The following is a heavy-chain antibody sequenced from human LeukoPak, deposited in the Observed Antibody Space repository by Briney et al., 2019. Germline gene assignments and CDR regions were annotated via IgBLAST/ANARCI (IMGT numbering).Heavy chain of an antibody. CDR2: IYYSGSA. CDR1: GGSISSYY. J-gene: IGHJ4*02. CDR3: ARGATASYFDY. V-gene: IGHV4-59*01. Sequence: SETLSLTCTVSGGSISSYYWSWIRQPPGKGLEWIAYIYYSGSANYNPSLKSRVTISVDTSKNHFSLKLSSVTAADTAVYYCARGATASYFDYWGQGTLVTVSS. D-gene: IGHD1-26*01.